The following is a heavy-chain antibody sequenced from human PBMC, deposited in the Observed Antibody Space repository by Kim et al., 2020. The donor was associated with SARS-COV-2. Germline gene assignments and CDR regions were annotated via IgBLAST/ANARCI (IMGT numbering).Heavy chain of an antibody. CDR1: GFSFSAYD. V-gene: IGHV3-21*04. Sequence: GGSLRLSCAGSGFSFSAYDMHWVRQAPGKGLEWLSSISSSSTSNYYAASVKGRFTISRDDAKNSLYLQMTGLSAEDTAFYYCARGPARITGYFSEEEY. CDR3: ARGPARITGYFSEEEY. CDR2: ISSSSTSN. J-gene: IGHJ1*01. D-gene: IGHD3-9*01.